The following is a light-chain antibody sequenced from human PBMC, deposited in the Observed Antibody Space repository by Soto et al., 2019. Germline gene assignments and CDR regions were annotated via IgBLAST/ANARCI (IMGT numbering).Light chain of an antibody. V-gene: IGLV1-47*01. J-gene: IGLJ1*01. CDR3: AAWDDSLGGYV. Sequence: QSALTQPPSASGTPGQSVTISCSGSGSNIGSNYVYWYQHLPGTAPKFLISSNNQRPLGVPDRFSGSKSGTSASLAISGLRSEDEADYYCAAWDDSLGGYVFGTGTKLTVL. CDR1: GSNIGSNY. CDR2: SNN.